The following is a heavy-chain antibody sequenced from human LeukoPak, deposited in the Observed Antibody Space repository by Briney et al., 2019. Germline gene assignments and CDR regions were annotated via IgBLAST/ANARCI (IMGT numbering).Heavy chain of an antibody. D-gene: IGHD6-19*01. CDR1: GYTFSDYY. J-gene: IGHJ4*02. Sequence: ASVKVSCKASGYTFSDYYKHWVRQAPGQGLEWMGWINPDSGGTKYAQKFQDRVTMTSDTSISTAYMDLSRLRSDDTAIYYCARDFSNGWALFDYWGQGTLVTVSS. V-gene: IGHV1-2*02. CDR2: INPDSGGT. CDR3: ARDFSNGWALFDY.